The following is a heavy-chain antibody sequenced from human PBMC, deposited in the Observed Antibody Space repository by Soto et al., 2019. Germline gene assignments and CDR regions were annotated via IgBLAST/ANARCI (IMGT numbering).Heavy chain of an antibody. CDR3: ARAAPRYCSGGSCYSGRDY. J-gene: IGHJ4*02. CDR2: IYHSGST. D-gene: IGHD2-15*01. V-gene: IGHV4-30-2*01. CDR1: GGSLSRGGYS. Sequence: SETLFLTCAVSGGSLSRGGYSRRWIRQPPGKGLEWIGEIYHSGSTNYNPSLKSRVTISVDTSKNQFSLKLSSVTAADTAVYYCARAAPRYCSGGSCYSGRDYWRQGTLVPVSS.